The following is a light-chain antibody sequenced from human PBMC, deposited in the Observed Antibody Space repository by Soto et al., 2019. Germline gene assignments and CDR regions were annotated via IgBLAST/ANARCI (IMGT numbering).Light chain of an antibody. Sequence: EIVLTQSPATLSLSPGERATLSCRASQSVSSSLAWYQQKPGQAPRLLIYDASNRATSIPARFSGSGSGTDFTLTISSLEPEDFAVYYCQQRSNWPRTFGPGTKVDIK. CDR2: DAS. CDR1: QSVSSS. J-gene: IGKJ3*01. CDR3: QQRSNWPRT. V-gene: IGKV3-11*01.